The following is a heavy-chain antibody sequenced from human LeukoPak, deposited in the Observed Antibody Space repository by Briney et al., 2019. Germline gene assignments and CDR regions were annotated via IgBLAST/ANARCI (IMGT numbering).Heavy chain of an antibody. V-gene: IGHV4-59*08. CDR3: ARAYGDYYYYGMDV. Sequence: SETLSLTCTVSGGSISSYYWSWIGQPPGKGLEWIGYIYYSGSTNYNPSLKSRVTISVDTSKNQFSLKLSSVTAADTAVYYCARAYGDYYYYGMDVWGQGTTVTVSS. D-gene: IGHD4-17*01. CDR2: IYYSGST. J-gene: IGHJ6*02. CDR1: GGSISSYY.